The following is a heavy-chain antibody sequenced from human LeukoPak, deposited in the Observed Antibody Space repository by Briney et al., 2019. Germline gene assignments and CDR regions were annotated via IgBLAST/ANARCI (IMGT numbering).Heavy chain of an antibody. CDR3: ARATTVTTTGPFAY. V-gene: IGHV1-69*02. D-gene: IGHD4-17*01. Sequence: VKVSCKASGGTFSSYTISWVRQAPGQGLEWMGRIIPILGIANYAQKFQGRVTITADKSTSTAYMELGSLRSEDTAVYYCARATTVTTTGPFAYWGQGTLVTVSS. CDR1: GGTFSSYT. J-gene: IGHJ4*02. CDR2: IIPILGIA.